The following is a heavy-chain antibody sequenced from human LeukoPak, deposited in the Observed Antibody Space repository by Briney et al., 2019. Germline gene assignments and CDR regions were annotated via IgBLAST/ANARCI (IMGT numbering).Heavy chain of an antibody. CDR2: ISWNSGSI. CDR1: GFTFDDYA. Sequence: AGRSLRLSCAASGFTFDDYAMHWVRQAPGKGLEWVSGISWNSGSIGYADSVKGRFTISRDDAKNSLYLQMNSLRAEDMALYYCAINKWKSMIVVADASDISGQRTMVTVSS. V-gene: IGHV3-9*03. J-gene: IGHJ3*02. D-gene: IGHD3-22*01. CDR3: AINKWKSMIVVADASDI.